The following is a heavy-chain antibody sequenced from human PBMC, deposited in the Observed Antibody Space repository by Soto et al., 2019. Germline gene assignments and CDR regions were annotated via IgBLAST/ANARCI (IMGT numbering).Heavy chain of an antibody. CDR2: ISSNGGST. V-gene: IGHV3-64D*06. CDR1: GFTFSSYA. D-gene: IGHD3-22*01. J-gene: IGHJ3*02. Sequence: PGGSLRLSCSASGFTFSSYAMHWVRQAPGKGLEYVSAISSNGGSTYHADSVKGRFTISRDNSKNTLYLQMSSLRAEDTAVYYCVKGYYYDSSGYYFSAFDIWGQGTMVTVSS. CDR3: VKGYYYDSSGYYFSAFDI.